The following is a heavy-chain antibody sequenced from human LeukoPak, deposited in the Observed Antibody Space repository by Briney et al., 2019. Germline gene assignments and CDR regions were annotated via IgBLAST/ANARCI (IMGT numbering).Heavy chain of an antibody. CDR3: ARGGRKQQLAQDRNDY. Sequence: GGSLRLSCAASGFTFSSYCMSWVRQAPGKGLEWVANIKQDGSEKYYVDPVKGRFTIARDNAKNSLYLQRNSPRAEDTAVYYCARGGRKQQLAQDRNDYWGQGTLVTVSS. CDR1: GFTFSSYC. J-gene: IGHJ4*02. D-gene: IGHD6-13*01. CDR2: IKQDGSEK. V-gene: IGHV3-7*01.